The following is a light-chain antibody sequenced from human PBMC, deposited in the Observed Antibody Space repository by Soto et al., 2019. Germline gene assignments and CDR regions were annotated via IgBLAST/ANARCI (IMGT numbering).Light chain of an antibody. CDR2: DAS. V-gene: IGKV3-15*01. J-gene: IGKJ2*01. Sequence: EIVMTQSPATLSVSPGERATLSCRASQSVSRNLAWYQQKPGQPPRLLIYDASTRTTGVPARFGGSGSGTVYTLNISGLQSEDFAVYYCQQYGDWPPDTFGQGTKVEI. CDR3: QQYGDWPPDT. CDR1: QSVSRN.